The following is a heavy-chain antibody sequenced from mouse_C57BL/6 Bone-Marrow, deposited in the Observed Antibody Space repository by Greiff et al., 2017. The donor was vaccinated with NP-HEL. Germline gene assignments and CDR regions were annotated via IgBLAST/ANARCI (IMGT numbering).Heavy chain of an antibody. D-gene: IGHD2-4*01. CDR1: GFSLTSYG. Sequence: VQLQQSGPGLVAPSQSLSITCTVSGFSLTSYGVDWVRQPPGKGLEWLGVIWGGGSTNYNSALMSRLSISKDKSKSQVFLKMNSLQTDDTAMYYCAKHGGHDYDSYWYFDVWGTGTTVTVSS. V-gene: IGHV2-9*01. J-gene: IGHJ1*03. CDR3: AKHGGHDYDSYWYFDV. CDR2: IWGGGST.